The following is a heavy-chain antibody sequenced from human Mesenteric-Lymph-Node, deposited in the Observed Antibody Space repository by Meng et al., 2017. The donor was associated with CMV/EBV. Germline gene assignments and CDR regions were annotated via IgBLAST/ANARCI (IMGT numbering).Heavy chain of an antibody. CDR2: IYSGGST. V-gene: IGHV3-53*01. Sequence: GGSLRLSCAASGFTVSSNYMSWVRQAPGKGLEWVSVIYSGGSTYYADSVKGRFTISRDNSKNTLYLQMNSLRAEDTAVYYCARLIGSYYVDYFDFWGQGILVTVSS. CDR3: ARLIGSYYVDYFDF. J-gene: IGHJ4*02. D-gene: IGHD1-26*01. CDR1: GFTVSSNY.